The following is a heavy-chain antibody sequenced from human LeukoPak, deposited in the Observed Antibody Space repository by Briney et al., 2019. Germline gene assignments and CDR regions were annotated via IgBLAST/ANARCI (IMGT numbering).Heavy chain of an antibody. V-gene: IGHV3-33*01. CDR1: GFTFSSYG. CDR3: ARDLTYSSGWSYFDY. D-gene: IGHD6-19*01. Sequence: GGSLRLSCAASGFTFSSYGMHWVRQAPGKGLEWVAVIWYDGSTKYYADSVKGRFTISRDNSKYTLYLQMNSLRAEDTAVYYCARDLTYSSGWSYFDYWGQGTLVTVSS. J-gene: IGHJ4*02. CDR2: IWYDGSTK.